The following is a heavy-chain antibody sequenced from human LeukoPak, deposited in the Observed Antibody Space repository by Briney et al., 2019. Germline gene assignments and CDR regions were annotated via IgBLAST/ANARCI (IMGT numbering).Heavy chain of an antibody. V-gene: IGHV3-74*01. J-gene: IGHJ4*02. Sequence: PGGSLRLSCAASGFTFSKYWMLWVRQAPGKGLESVSRINTEETVTTYADSVKGRFTVSRDNADNTMFLQMSSVRDEDTAVYYCATKQWLAPPPDSWGQGTPVTVSP. CDR1: GFTFSKYW. CDR3: ATKQWLAPPPDS. CDR2: INTEETVT. D-gene: IGHD6-19*01.